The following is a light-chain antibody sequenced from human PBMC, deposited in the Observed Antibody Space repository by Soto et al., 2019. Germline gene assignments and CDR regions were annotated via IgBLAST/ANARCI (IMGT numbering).Light chain of an antibody. CDR3: QQYNNWPRS. Sequence: EIVMTQSPATLSVSPGERATLSCRASQSVSSNLAWYQQKPGQAPRLLVYGASTRATGIPTRFSGSGSGTEVTLTISGLESEDFAVYSCQQYNNWPRSVGQGNKLEIK. CDR1: QSVSSN. CDR2: GAS. V-gene: IGKV3-15*01. J-gene: IGKJ2*01.